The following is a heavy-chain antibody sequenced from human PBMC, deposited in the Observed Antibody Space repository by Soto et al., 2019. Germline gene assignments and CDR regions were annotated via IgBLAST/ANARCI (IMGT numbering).Heavy chain of an antibody. CDR3: ARIAGHDFWSGFQPNYYEYFGMDV. CDR2: MNPNSGNT. CDR1: GSTFTSYD. Sequence: ASVKVSCKASGSTFTSYDINWVRQATGPGLEWMGWMNPNSGNTGYAQKFQGRVTMTRNTAKSTAYMELSSLRSEDTAVYYCARIAGHDFWSGFQPNYYEYFGMDVSGQGTTV. D-gene: IGHD3-3*01. V-gene: IGHV1-8*01. J-gene: IGHJ6*01.